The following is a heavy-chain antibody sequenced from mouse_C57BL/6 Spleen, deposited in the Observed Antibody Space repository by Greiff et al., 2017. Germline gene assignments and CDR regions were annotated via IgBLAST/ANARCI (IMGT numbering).Heavy chain of an antibody. V-gene: IGHV1-47*01. Sequence: VQLQQSGAELVKHGASVKMSCKASGYTFTTYPIEWMKQNHGKSLEWIGNFHPYNDDTKYNEKFKGKATLTVEKSSSTVYLELSRLTSDDSAVYYCARSGSSYGVYWYFDVWGTGTTVTVSS. J-gene: IGHJ1*03. CDR3: ARSGSSYGVYWYFDV. CDR2: FHPYNDDT. CDR1: GYTFTTYP. D-gene: IGHD1-1*01.